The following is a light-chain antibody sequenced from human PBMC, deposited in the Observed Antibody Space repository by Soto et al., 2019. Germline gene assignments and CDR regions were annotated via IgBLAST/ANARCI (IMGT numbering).Light chain of an antibody. CDR1: QRSTTY. V-gene: IGKV1-39*01. CDR3: QQTYSTPYT. Sequence: IQMTQSPSSLSASLGDRVTITCRASQRSTTYLNWYQQKPGNAPKLLITTSGTLQRGVPSRFSGSGSGTDFALTITSLQREDFATYFCQQTYSTPYTFGQGTKLEIK. J-gene: IGKJ2*01. CDR2: TSG.